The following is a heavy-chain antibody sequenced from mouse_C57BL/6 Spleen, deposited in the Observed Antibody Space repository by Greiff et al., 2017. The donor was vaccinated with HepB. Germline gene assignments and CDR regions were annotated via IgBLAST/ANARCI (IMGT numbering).Heavy chain of an antibody. D-gene: IGHD1-1*01. J-gene: IGHJ3*01. CDR3: AREGYYGSAWFAY. Sequence: QVQLQQSRAELVKPGASVKISCKASGYAFSSYWMNWVKQRPGKGLEWIGQIYPGDGDTNYNGKFKGKATLTADKSSSTAYMQLSSLTSEDSAVYFCAREGYYGSAWFAYWGQGTLVTVSA. CDR2: IYPGDGDT. CDR1: GYAFSSYW. V-gene: IGHV1-80*01.